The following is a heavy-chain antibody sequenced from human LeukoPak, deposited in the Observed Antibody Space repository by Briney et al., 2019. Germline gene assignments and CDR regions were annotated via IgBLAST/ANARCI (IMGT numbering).Heavy chain of an antibody. CDR3: AKPMDSSGYGHFDY. CDR2: ISHDGSNQ. Sequence: GGSLRLSCATSGFSFSNYEMSWVRQAPGKGLEWVALISHDGSNQYYGASVKGRFTISRDNSKNTLYLQMDSLRVEDTAVYYCAKPMDSSGYGHFDYWGQGTLVTVSS. V-gene: IGHV3-30*18. CDR1: GFSFSNYE. J-gene: IGHJ4*02. D-gene: IGHD3-22*01.